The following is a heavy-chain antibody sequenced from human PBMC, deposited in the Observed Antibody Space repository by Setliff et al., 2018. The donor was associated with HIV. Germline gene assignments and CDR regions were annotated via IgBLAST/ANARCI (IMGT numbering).Heavy chain of an antibody. CDR2: IYYSGST. V-gene: IGHV4-59*11. CDR3: ASQPSGHFYYYMHV. Sequence: SETLSLTCTVSGGSISGHYWSWIRQPPGKGLEWIGYIYYSGSTYYNPSLKSRVTISVDTSKNQFSLKVSSVTGADTGVYYCASQPSGHFYYYMHVWGKGTTVTVSS. J-gene: IGHJ6*03. CDR1: GGSISGHY. D-gene: IGHD1-1*01.